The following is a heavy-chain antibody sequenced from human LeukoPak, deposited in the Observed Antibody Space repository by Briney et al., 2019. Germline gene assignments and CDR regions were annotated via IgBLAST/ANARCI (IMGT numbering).Heavy chain of an antibody. CDR1: GFTFSSYA. J-gene: IGHJ4*02. D-gene: IGHD3-22*01. CDR2: ISSSSSYI. Sequence: GGSLRLSCAASGFTFSSYAMSWVRQAPGKGLEWVSSISSSSSYIYYADSVKGRFTISRDNAKNSLYLQMNSLRAEDTAVYYCARAEGDYYDSSGYPDWGQGTLVTVSS. CDR3: ARAEGDYYDSSGYPD. V-gene: IGHV3-21*01.